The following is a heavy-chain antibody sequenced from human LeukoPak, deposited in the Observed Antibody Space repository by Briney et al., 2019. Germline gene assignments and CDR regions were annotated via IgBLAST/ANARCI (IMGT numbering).Heavy chain of an antibody. J-gene: IGHJ3*02. CDR2: INPSGGST. CDR1: GYTFTSYY. Sequence: ASVKVSCKASGYTFTSYYMHWVRQAPGQGLEWMGIINPSGGSTSYAQKFQGRVTITADKSTSTAYMELSSLRSEDTAVYYCARITDYYDSSGYYYGILGAFDIWGQGTMVTVSS. V-gene: IGHV1-46*01. D-gene: IGHD3-22*01. CDR3: ARITDYYDSSGYYYGILGAFDI.